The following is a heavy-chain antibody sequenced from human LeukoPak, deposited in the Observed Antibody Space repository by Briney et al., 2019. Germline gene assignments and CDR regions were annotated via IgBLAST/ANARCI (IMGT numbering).Heavy chain of an antibody. CDR2: ISSSGSTI. J-gene: IGHJ4*02. Sequence: TGGSLRLSCAASGFTFSSYETNWVRQAPGKGLEWVSYISSSGSTIYYADSVKGRFTISRDNAKKSLYLQMNSLRAEDTAVYYCARGRGSGSYYNARVDYWGQGTLVTVSS. V-gene: IGHV3-48*03. D-gene: IGHD3-10*01. CDR3: ARGRGSGSYYNARVDY. CDR1: GFTFSSYE.